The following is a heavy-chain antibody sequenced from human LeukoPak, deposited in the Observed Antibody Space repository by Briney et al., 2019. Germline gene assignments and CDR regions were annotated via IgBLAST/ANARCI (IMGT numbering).Heavy chain of an antibody. Sequence: SETLSLTCAVSGGSISSYYWRWLRQPPGEGLEWVGYIYYSGSTNYNPSLKSRVTISVDTSKNQFSLKLSSVTAADTAVYYCARRVYGSGSYYFDYWGQETLVTVSS. CDR2: IYYSGST. J-gene: IGHJ4*02. D-gene: IGHD3-10*01. CDR3: ARRVYGSGSYYFDY. V-gene: IGHV4-59*08. CDR1: GGSISSYY.